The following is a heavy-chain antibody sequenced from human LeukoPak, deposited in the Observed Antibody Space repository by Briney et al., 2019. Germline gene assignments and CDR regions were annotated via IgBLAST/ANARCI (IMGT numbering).Heavy chain of an antibody. CDR2: INPNSGGT. CDR3: ARGTTVTTYLGY. J-gene: IGHJ4*02. Sequence: ASVKVSCKASGYTFTSYYMHWVRQAPGQGLEWMGWINPNSGGTNYAQKFQGRVTMTRDTSISTAYMELSRLRSDDTAVYYCARGTTVTTYLGYWGQGTLVTVSS. D-gene: IGHD4-17*01. V-gene: IGHV1-2*02. CDR1: GYTFTSYY.